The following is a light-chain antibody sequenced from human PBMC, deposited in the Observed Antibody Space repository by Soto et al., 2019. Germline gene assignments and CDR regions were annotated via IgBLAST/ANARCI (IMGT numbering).Light chain of an antibody. CDR2: WAS. CDR3: QQYYTTPYT. CDR1: QSVSSNY. J-gene: IGKJ2*01. Sequence: EIVLTQSPGTLSLSPGERATLSCRASQSVSSNYLAWYQQKPGQPPKVIIYWASTRNSGVPDRFSGSGSGTDFSLTISSLQAEDVAVYYCQQYYTTPYTFGQGTKLEIK. V-gene: IGKV4-1*01.